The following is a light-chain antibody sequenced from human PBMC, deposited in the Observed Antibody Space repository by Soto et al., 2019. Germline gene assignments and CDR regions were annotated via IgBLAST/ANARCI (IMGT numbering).Light chain of an antibody. J-gene: IGLJ2*01. CDR1: SSNIGAGYD. V-gene: IGLV1-40*01. CDR3: QSYDNSLRGYVL. CDR2: GNS. Sequence: QSVLTQPPSVSGAPGQRVTISCTGGSSNIGAGYDVHWYQQLPGTAPKLLIYGNSNRPSGVPDRFSGSKSGTSASLAITGLQAEDDADYYCQSYDNSLRGYVLFGGGTKLTV.